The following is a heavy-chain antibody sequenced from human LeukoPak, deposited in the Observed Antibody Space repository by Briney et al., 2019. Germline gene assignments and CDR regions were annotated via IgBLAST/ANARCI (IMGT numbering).Heavy chain of an antibody. CDR3: ARVRGDFWSGYPADY. V-gene: IGHV1-8*01. CDR1: GYTFASYE. Sequence: ASVTGSCKASGYTFASYEFNWVRQATGQGLEWMGWMNPNSGNTGYAHKFQGRVTMTRNTSITTTYMELSSLRSKDTAVYYCARVRGDFWSGYPADYWGQGTPVTVSS. D-gene: IGHD3-3*01. CDR2: MNPNSGNT. J-gene: IGHJ4*02.